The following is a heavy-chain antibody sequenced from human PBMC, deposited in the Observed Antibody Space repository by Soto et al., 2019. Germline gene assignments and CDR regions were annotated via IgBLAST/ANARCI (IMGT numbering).Heavy chain of an antibody. CDR3: ARDLHRGSFRYGLDV. CDR1: GCTVSSYG. J-gene: IGHJ6*02. Sequence: LRICCASSGCTVSSYGMLLARKAPGKGLEWVAVISYDGSNKYYADSVKGRFTISRDNSKNTLYLQMNSLRAEDTAVYYCARDLHRGSFRYGLDVWGQGTTVSVSS. CDR2: ISYDGSNK. D-gene: IGHD1-26*01. V-gene: IGHV3-30*03.